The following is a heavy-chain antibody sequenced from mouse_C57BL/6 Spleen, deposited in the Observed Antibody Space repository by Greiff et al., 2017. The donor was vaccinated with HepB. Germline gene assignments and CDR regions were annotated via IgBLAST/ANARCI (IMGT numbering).Heavy chain of an antibody. CDR3: ATRGNWAFAY. CDR2: INPNNGGT. V-gene: IGHV1-22*01. D-gene: IGHD4-1*01. CDR1: GYTFTDYN. J-gene: IGHJ3*01. Sequence: DVQLQESGPELVKPGASVKMSCKASGYTFTDYNMHWVKQSHGKSLEWIGYINPNNGGTSYNQKFKGKATLTVNKSSSTAYMELRSLTSEDSAVYYCATRGNWAFAYWGQGTLVTVSA.